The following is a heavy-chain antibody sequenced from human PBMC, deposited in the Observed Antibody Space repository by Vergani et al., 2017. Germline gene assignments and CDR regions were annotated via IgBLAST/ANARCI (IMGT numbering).Heavy chain of an antibody. Sequence: QVQLQESGPGLVKPSQTLSLTCTVSGGSISSGDYYWSWIRQPPGKGLEWIGYIYYSGSTNYNPSLTSRVTISVDTSKNQFSLKLSSVTAADTAVYYCARAGEELGGYFDYWGQGTLVTVSS. V-gene: IGHV4-30-4*08. CDR2: IYYSGST. CDR3: ARAGEELGGYFDY. D-gene: IGHD3-10*01. J-gene: IGHJ4*02. CDR1: GGSISSGDYY.